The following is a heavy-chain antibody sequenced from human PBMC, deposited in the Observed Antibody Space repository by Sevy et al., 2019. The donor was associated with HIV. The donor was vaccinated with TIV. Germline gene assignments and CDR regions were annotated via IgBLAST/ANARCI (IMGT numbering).Heavy chain of an antibody. V-gene: IGHV4-34*01. J-gene: IGHJ3*02. CDR3: ARSPAYCSGGSCYPAAFDI. Sequence: SETLSLTCAVYGGSFSGYYWSWIRQPPGKGQEWIGEINHSGSTNYNPSLKSRVTISVDTSKNQFSLKLSSVTAADTAVYSCARSPAYCSGGSCYPAAFDIWGQGTIVTVSS. CDR2: INHSGST. D-gene: IGHD2-15*01. CDR1: GGSFSGYY.